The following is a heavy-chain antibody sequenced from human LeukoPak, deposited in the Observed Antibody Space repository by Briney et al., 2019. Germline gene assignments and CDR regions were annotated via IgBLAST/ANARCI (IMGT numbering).Heavy chain of an antibody. V-gene: IGHV3-21*01. CDR3: ARAFYSSGYKFHT. J-gene: IGHJ5*02. CDR2: ISSSSSYI. CDR1: GFTFSSYS. D-gene: IGHD6-19*01. Sequence: PGGSLRLSCAASGFTFSSYSMNWVRQVPGKGLEWVSSISSSSSYIYYADSVKGRFTISRDNAKNSLYLQMNSLRAEDTAVYYCARAFYSSGYKFHTWGQGTLVTVSS.